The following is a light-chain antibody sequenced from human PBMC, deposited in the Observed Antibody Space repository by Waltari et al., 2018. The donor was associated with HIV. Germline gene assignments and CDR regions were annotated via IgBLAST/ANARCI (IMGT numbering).Light chain of an antibody. CDR3: CSYAGSSTHV. CDR1: SSDVGSXNV. Sequence: QSALTQPASVSGSPGQSITISCTGTSSDVGSXNVVPWYQQHPGKAPKLMIYEVNKRPAGVSNRFSGSKSGNTASLTISGLQAEDEADYHCCSYAGSSTHVFGTGTKVTVL. V-gene: IGLV2-23*02. CDR2: EVN. J-gene: IGLJ1*01.